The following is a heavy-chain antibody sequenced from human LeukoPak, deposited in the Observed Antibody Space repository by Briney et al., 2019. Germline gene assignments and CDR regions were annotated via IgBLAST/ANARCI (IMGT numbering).Heavy chain of an antibody. D-gene: IGHD6-19*01. CDR2: ISGTGGST. V-gene: IGHV3-23*01. J-gene: IGHJ4*02. Sequence: AGGSLRLSCAASGFTFSSYAMSWVRQAPGKGLEWVSAISGTGGSTYYADSVKGRFTISRDNSKNTLYLQMNSLRAEDTAVYYCAKREIAVAGSFDYWGQGTLVTVSS. CDR1: GFTFSSYA. CDR3: AKREIAVAGSFDY.